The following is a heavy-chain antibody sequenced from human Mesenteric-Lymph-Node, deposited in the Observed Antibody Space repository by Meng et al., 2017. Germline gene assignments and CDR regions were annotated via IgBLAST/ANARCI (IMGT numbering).Heavy chain of an antibody. J-gene: IGHJ4*02. CDR3: ARGRRNEPLFDY. Sequence: QVQLVQSGAEGKKPGSSVKVACKTSGGSFSTHTFSWGRQAPGQGLEWMGGLIAVFDKTKAAPRFQDRVTFTADESTSTAYMELSSLTFDDTAVYFCARGRRNEPLFDYWGQGTLVTVSS. V-gene: IGHV1-69*13. CDR2: LIAVFDKT. CDR1: GGSFSTHT. D-gene: IGHD1-14*01.